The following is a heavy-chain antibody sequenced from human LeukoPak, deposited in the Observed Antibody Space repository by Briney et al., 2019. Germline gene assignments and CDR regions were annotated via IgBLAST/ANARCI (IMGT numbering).Heavy chain of an antibody. Sequence: KPSETLSLTCAVYGGSFSGYYWSWIRQPPGKGLEWIGEINHSGSTNYNPSLKSRVTISVDTSKNQFSLKLSSVTAADAAVYYCVRLPESIAARLGGFDYWGQGTLVTVSS. V-gene: IGHV4-34*01. CDR3: VRLPESIAARLGGFDY. CDR1: GGSFSGYY. D-gene: IGHD6-6*01. CDR2: INHSGST. J-gene: IGHJ4*02.